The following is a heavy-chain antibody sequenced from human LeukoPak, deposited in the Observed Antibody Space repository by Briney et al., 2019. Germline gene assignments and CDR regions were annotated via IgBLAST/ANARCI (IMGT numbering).Heavy chain of an antibody. V-gene: IGHV4-59*01. CDR1: GGSISSYY. CDR3: ARDLVWVGEVPSNWFDP. D-gene: IGHD3-10*01. Sequence: SETLSLTCTVSGGSISSYYWSWIRQPPGKGLEWIGYIYYSGSTNYNPSLKSRVTISVDTSKNQFSLKLSSVTAADTAVYYCARDLVWVGEVPSNWFDPWGQGTLVTVSS. CDR2: IYYSGST. J-gene: IGHJ5*02.